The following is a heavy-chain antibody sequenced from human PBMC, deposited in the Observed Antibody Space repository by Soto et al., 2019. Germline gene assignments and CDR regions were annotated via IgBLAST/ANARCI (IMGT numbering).Heavy chain of an antibody. CDR1: GYTFTSYA. J-gene: IGHJ4*02. CDR2: INAGNGNT. D-gene: IGHD5-12*01. Sequence: QVQLVQSGAEVKKPGASVKVSCKASGYTFTSYAMHWVRQAPGQRLEWMGWINAGNGNTKYSQKFQGRVTITRDTSASTAYMELSSLRSEDTAVYYCARVGGDYDYFDYWGQGTLVTVSS. CDR3: ARVGGDYDYFDY. V-gene: IGHV1-3*01.